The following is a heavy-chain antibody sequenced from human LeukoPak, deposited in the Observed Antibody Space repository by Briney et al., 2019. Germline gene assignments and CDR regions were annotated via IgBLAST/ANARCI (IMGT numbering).Heavy chain of an antibody. D-gene: IGHD1-14*01. J-gene: IGHJ4*02. Sequence: GGSLRLSCAASGFTFSSYSMNWVRQAPGKGLEWVSYISSSGSTKSYADSVRGRFTISRDNAKNSLFLQMNSLRAEDTAVYYCASGTQSDCWGQGTLVTVSS. CDR1: GFTFSSYS. V-gene: IGHV3-48*03. CDR2: ISSSGSTK. CDR3: ASGTQSDC.